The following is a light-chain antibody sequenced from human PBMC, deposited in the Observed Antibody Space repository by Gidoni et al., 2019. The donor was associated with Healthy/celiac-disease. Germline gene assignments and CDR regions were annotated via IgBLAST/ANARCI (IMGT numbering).Light chain of an antibody. CDR2: DAS. J-gene: IGKJ2*01. CDR3: QQRSNWPQYT. Sequence: DIVLTQSPATLSLSPGERATLSCSASQSVSSYLAWYQQKPGQAPRLLIYDASNRATGIPARFSGSGSGTDFTLTISSLEPEDFAVYYCQQRSNWPQYTFGQGTKLEIK. CDR1: QSVSSY. V-gene: IGKV3-11*01.